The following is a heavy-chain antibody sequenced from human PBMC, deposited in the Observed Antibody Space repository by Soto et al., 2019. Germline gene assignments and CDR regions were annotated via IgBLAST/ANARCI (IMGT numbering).Heavy chain of an antibody. Sequence: QVHLVQSGAEVKKPGASVKVSCQGSGYAFTTYGITWVRQAPGQGLEWMGWISAHNGNTNYAQKLQGRVTVTRDTSTSTAYMELRSLRYADTAGYYCARGGYGDYWGHGALVTVSS. V-gene: IGHV1-18*01. CDR3: ARGGYGDY. CDR1: GYAFTTYG. CDR2: ISAHNGNT. D-gene: IGHD1-1*01. J-gene: IGHJ4*01.